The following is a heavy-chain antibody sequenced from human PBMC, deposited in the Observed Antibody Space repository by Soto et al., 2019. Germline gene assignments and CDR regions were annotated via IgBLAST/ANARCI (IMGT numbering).Heavy chain of an antibody. CDR3: ARDNVVLGAPFEN. Sequence: AGSLRLSCAASGFIVSGSSVSWVRQAPGKGLDWVSLISADGTTHYTDSVKGRFTISRDTSKNTVSLQMNSLRAEDTALYFCARDNVVLGAPFENWGQGTLVTVSS. CDR2: ISADGTT. D-gene: IGHD2-15*01. J-gene: IGHJ4*02. V-gene: IGHV3-53*01. CDR1: GFIVSGSS.